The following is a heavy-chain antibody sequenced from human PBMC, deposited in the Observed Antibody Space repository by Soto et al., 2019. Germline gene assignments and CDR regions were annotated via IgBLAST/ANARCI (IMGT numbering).Heavy chain of an antibody. CDR3: AREGDSSSWYPY. D-gene: IGHD6-13*01. V-gene: IGHV3-48*02. CDR1: GFTFSNYN. Sequence: HPGGSLRLSCAASGFTFSNYNMNWVRQAPGKGLEWVSYISSSSGTIYYADSVKGRFTISRDNAKNSLYLQMNSVRDEDTAVYYCAREGDSSSWYPYWGQGTLVTVSS. J-gene: IGHJ4*02. CDR2: ISSSSGTI.